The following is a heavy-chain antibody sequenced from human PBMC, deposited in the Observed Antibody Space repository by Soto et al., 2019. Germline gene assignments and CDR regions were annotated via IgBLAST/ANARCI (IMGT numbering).Heavy chain of an antibody. Sequence: GASVKVSCKASGYTFTTYYVHWVRQAPGQGLEWMGIINPSGGSTNYAQKFQDRVTMTRDTSTSTVYMELSSLRTEDTAVYYCARAEGSYYYDSSAYWGQGTLVTVSS. D-gene: IGHD3-22*01. CDR3: ARAEGSYYYDSSAY. J-gene: IGHJ4*02. V-gene: IGHV1-46*01. CDR1: GYTFTTYY. CDR2: INPSGGST.